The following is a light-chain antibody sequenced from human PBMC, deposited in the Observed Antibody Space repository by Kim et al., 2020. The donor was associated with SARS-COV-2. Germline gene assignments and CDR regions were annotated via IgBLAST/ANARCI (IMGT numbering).Light chain of an antibody. CDR2: QDS. V-gene: IGLV3-1*01. CDR3: QAWDSSTAV. J-gene: IGLJ3*02. CDR1: KLVDKY. Sequence: SVSPGQTASITCSGDKLVDKYVCWYQQKPGQSPVLVIYQDSKRPSGIPERFSGSNSGNTATLTISGTQAMDEADYYCQAWDSSTAVFGGGTQLTVL.